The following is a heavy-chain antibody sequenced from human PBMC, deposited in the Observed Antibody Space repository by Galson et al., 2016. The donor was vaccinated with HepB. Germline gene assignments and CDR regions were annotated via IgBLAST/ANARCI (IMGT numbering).Heavy chain of an antibody. Sequence: SETLSLTCAVSGASISNDYWWAWVRQFPGQGLEWIGEIYQTGTAHYNPSFTSRATISIDKSKNEISLRLASVTAADTALYYCTRGTLGSVATMAFDNWGQGTLVTVSS. V-gene: IGHV4-4*02. D-gene: IGHD4/OR15-4a*01. CDR3: TRGTLGSVATMAFDN. CDR2: IYQTGTA. CDR1: GASISNDYW. J-gene: IGHJ4*02.